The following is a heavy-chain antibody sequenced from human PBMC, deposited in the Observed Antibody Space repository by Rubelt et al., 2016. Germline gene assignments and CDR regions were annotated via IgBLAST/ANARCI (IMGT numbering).Heavy chain of an antibody. CDR3: ARENDALDI. CDR2: INPNGGGT. J-gene: IGHJ3*02. Sequence: QVQLVQSGAEVKKPGASMKVSCKASGYTFIDYYIHWVRQAPGQGLEWMGRINPNGGGTNYPQKFQGRVTKTGETSISTAYMELSSLGAEETAVYYCARENDALDIWGQGTMVTVSS. CDR1: GYTFIDYY. V-gene: IGHV1-2*06.